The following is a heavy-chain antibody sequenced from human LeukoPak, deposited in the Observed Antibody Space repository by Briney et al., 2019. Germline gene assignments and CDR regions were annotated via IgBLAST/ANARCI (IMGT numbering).Heavy chain of an antibody. CDR3: AVGYSSGWSTNFDP. V-gene: IGHV4-61*01. D-gene: IGHD6-19*01. J-gene: IGHJ5*02. CDR2: IYYSGST. CDR1: GYSISSGYY. Sequence: PSETLSLTCTVSGYSISSGYYWGWIRQPPGKGLEWIGYIYYSGSTNYNPSLKSRVTISVDTSKNQFSLKLSSVTAADTAVYYCAVGYSSGWSTNFDPWGQGTLVTVSS.